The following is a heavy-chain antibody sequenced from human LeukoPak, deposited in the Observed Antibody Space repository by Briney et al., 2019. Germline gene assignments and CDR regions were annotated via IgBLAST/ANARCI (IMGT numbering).Heavy chain of an antibody. V-gene: IGHV3-21*01. D-gene: IGHD3-10*01. Sequence: GGSLRLSCAASGFTFSSYAMNWVRQAPGKGLEWVSSISSSSSYIYYADSVKGRFTISRDNAKNSLYLQMNSLRAEDTAVYYCARDGHGSGSADYWGQGTLVTVSS. CDR2: ISSSSSYI. CDR1: GFTFSSYA. CDR3: ARDGHGSGSADY. J-gene: IGHJ4*02.